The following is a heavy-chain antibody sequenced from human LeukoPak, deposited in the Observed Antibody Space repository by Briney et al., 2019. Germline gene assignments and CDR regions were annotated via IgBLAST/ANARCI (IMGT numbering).Heavy chain of an antibody. D-gene: IGHD2-2*01. V-gene: IGHV3-74*01. CDR3: ARFAWVPPAHFDY. CDR1: GFTFNNYW. J-gene: IGHJ4*02. CDR2: INIDGTNT. Sequence: PGGSLRLSCAASGFTFNNYWMHWVRQAPGKGLVWVSHINIDGTNTKYADSVKGRFTISGDNAKNTLYLQMNSLRAEDTAVYYCARFAWVPPAHFDYWGQGSLVTVSS.